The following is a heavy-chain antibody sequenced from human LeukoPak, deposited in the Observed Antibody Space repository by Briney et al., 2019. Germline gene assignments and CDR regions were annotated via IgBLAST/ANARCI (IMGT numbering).Heavy chain of an antibody. CDR2: ISGSGGST. CDR3: ELLLGPYHYYYGMDV. CDR1: GFTFSSYA. J-gene: IGHJ6*02. Sequence: GASLRLSCAASGFTFSSYAMSWVRQAPGKGLEWVSAISGSGGSTYYADSVKGRFTISRDNSKNTLYLQMNSLRAEDTAVYYCELLLGPYHYYYGMDVWGQGTTVTVSS. D-gene: IGHD2-2*01. V-gene: IGHV3-23*01.